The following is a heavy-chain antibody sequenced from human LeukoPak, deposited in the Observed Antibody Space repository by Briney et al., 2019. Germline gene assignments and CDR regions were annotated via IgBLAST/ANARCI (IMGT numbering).Heavy chain of an antibody. Sequence: PGGSLRLSCAASGFTFSSYAMTWVRQAPGKGLEWVSAISGNGGSTYYADSVKGRFTISRDNSKNTLYLQMNSLRAEDTAVYYCAKDRIVGATIDSWGQGTLVTVSS. V-gene: IGHV3-23*01. D-gene: IGHD1-26*01. CDR2: ISGNGGST. CDR1: GFTFSSYA. J-gene: IGHJ4*02. CDR3: AKDRIVGATIDS.